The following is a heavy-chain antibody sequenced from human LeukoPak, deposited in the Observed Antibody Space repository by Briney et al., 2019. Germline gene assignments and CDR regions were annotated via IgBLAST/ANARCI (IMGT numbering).Heavy chain of an antibody. CDR2: IYYSGST. V-gene: IGHV4-30-4*01. J-gene: IGHJ4*02. CDR3: ARAPVYSGTFFDY. Sequence: SQTLSLTCTVSGGSISSGDYYWCWIRQPPGKGLEWIAYIYYSGSTYYNPSLKSRVTISLDTSKNQFSLKLSSVTAADTAVYYCARAPVYSGTFFDYWGQGTLVTVSS. D-gene: IGHD1-26*01. CDR1: GGSISSGDYY.